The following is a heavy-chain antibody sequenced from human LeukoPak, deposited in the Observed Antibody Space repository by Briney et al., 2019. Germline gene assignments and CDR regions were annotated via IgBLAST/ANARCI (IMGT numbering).Heavy chain of an antibody. D-gene: IGHD1-1*01. V-gene: IGHV3-23*01. CDR2: ISSGGGSGT. Sequence: PGGSLRLSCVASGFTFRNYAMTWVRQAPGKGLEWVSIISSGGGSGTYYEDSVKGRFTISRDNPKNTLFLQMNSLRADDTAVYYCAKGDQSRTTFFDPWGQGTLVTVSS. CDR3: AKGDQSRTTFFDP. J-gene: IGHJ5*02. CDR1: GFTFRNYA.